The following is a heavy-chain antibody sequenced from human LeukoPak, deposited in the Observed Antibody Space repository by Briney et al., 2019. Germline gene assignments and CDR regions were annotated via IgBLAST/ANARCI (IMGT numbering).Heavy chain of an antibody. Sequence: PSETLSLTCTVSGGSISSHYWSWIRQPPGKGLEWIGYIYYSGSTNYNPSLKSRVTISVDTSKNQFSLKLSSVTAADTAVYYCAREHTKKYSGYDLALGVASYNWFDPWGQGTLVTVSS. CDR3: AREHTKKYSGYDLALGVASYNWFDP. V-gene: IGHV4-59*11. CDR2: IYYSGST. CDR1: GGSISSHY. J-gene: IGHJ5*02. D-gene: IGHD5-12*01.